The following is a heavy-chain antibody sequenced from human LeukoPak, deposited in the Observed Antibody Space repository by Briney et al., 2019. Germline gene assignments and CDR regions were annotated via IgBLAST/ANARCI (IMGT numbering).Heavy chain of an antibody. CDR1: GGSISSYY. D-gene: IGHD2-15*01. Sequence: SETLSLTCTVSGGSISSYYWSWIRQPPGKGLEWIGRIYTSGSTNYNPSLKSRVTMSVDTSKNQFSLKLSSVTAADTAVYYCARGGAGYCSGGSCYVDYWGQGTLVTVSS. CDR2: IYTSGST. V-gene: IGHV4-4*07. CDR3: ARGGAGYCSGGSCYVDY. J-gene: IGHJ4*02.